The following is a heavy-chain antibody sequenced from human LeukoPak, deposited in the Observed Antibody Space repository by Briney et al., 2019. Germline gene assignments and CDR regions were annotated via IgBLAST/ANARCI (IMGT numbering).Heavy chain of an antibody. CDR2: IYYSGRT. CDR1: GGSISSSSYY. V-gene: IGHV4-39*07. CDR3: ARAKKFKVNWFDP. J-gene: IGHJ5*02. Sequence: SETLSLTCTVSGGSISSSSYYWGWIRQPPGKGLEWIGSIYYSGRTYYNPSLKSRVTISVDTSKNQFSLKLSSVTAADTAVYYCARAKKFKVNWFDPWGQGTLVTVSS.